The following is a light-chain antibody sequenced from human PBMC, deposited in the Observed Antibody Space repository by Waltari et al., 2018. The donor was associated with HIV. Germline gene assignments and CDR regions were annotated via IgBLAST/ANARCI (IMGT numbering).Light chain of an antibody. CDR2: MLS. J-gene: IGLJ1*01. CDR3: SSYSTITSLFV. CDR1: VVDSGPEIY. V-gene: IGLV2-14*01. Sequence: QSALAQPASVSGSPGQSITISCAGAVVDSGPEIYVSWYQQHPGRAPRLIIYMLSGRPSGVSDRFSGSSSGMSATLTISGLQSDDEAHYYCSSYSTITSLFVFGTGTRVTVL.